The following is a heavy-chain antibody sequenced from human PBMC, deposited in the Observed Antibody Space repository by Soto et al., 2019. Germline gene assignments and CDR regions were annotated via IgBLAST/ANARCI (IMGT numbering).Heavy chain of an antibody. Sequence: QVQLQESGPGLVKPSETLSLTCTVSGGSISSYYWSWIRQPPGKGLEWIGYIYYSGSTNYNPSLKSRVTISVDTSKNQFSLKLGSVTAADTAVYYCARRGSSGWYEFDYWGQGTLVTVSS. J-gene: IGHJ4*02. V-gene: IGHV4-59*08. CDR1: GGSISSYY. CDR2: IYYSGST. D-gene: IGHD6-19*01. CDR3: ARRGSSGWYEFDY.